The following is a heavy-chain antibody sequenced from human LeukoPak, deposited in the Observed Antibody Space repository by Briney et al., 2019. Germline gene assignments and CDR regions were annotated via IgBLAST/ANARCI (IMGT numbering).Heavy chain of an antibody. CDR2: MDPNSGNT. Sequence: ASVKVSCKASGYTFTSSDINWVRQATGQGLEWMGWMDPNSGNTGYAQKVQGRVTMTRNTSISIAYMELSSLRSEDTAVYYCARYGDPMEDNYFDDWGQGTLVTVSS. CDR3: ARYGDPMEDNYFDD. CDR1: GYTFTSSD. D-gene: IGHD2-15*01. J-gene: IGHJ4*02. V-gene: IGHV1-8*01.